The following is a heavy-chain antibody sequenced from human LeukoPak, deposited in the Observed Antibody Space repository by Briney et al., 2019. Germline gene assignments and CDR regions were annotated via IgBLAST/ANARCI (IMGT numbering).Heavy chain of an antibody. CDR3: AKDITPVKYGEGGGGYFDY. D-gene: IGHD4-17*01. CDR1: GFPFDVYA. J-gene: IGHJ4*02. CDR2: ISGNMVSI. Sequence: PGGSLRLSCAASGFPFDVYARHWVRQAPGKGLEWVSGISGNMVSIDNADSVRGGSTSSRENAKNSPYLQINSLRAEDTALYYCAKDITPVKYGEGGGGYFDYWGQGTLVTVSS. V-gene: IGHV3-9*01.